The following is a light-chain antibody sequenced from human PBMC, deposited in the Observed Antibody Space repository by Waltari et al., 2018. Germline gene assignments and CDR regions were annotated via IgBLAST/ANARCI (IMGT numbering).Light chain of an antibody. V-gene: IGLV1-51*01. CDR3: ATWDDSLSAGV. J-gene: IGLJ1*01. Sequence: QSVLTQPPSVSAAPGQEGTISCSGSTPDIGNNYVPWYQQVPGTAPKLLISDDNNRPSGVPDRFSGSKSGTSATLLITGLQTGDEADYFCATWDDSLSAGVFGPGTKVTV. CDR2: DDN. CDR1: TPDIGNNY.